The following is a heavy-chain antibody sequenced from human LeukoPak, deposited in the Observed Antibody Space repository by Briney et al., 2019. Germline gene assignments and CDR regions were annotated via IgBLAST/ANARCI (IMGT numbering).Heavy chain of an antibody. D-gene: IGHD6-19*01. CDR3: ARGKRQWLARGAFDI. Sequence: PGGSLRLSCAASGFTFSSYDMHWVRQATGKGLEWVSAIGTAGDTYYPGSVKGRFTISRENAKNSLYLQMNSLRAGDTAVYYCARGKRQWLARGAFDIWGQGTMVTVSA. CDR2: IGTAGDT. CDR1: GFTFSSYD. J-gene: IGHJ3*02. V-gene: IGHV3-13*01.